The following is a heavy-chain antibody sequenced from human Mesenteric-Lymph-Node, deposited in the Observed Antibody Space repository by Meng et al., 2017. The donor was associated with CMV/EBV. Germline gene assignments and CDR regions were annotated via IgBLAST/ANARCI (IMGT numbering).Heavy chain of an antibody. J-gene: IGHJ5*02. CDR2: ITWDGDRT. V-gene: IGHV3-43*01. Sequence: GESLKISCAASGFTFDDYSMLWVRQAPGKGLEWVSLITWDGDRTYYADSVKGRFTISRDNSKRSLYLQMNSLRAEDSALYYCAKDIRRKQWLPGGLSWGQGTQVTVSS. CDR1: GFTFDDYS. CDR3: AKDIRRKQWLPGGLS. D-gene: IGHD6-19*01.